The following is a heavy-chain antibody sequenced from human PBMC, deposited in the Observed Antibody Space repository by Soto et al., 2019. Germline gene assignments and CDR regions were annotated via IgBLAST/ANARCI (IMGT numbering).Heavy chain of an antibody. D-gene: IGHD2-2*01. V-gene: IGHV3-66*01. CDR1: GFTVSSNY. CDR3: ARGYCSSTSCPNWFDP. CDR2: IYSGGST. J-gene: IGHJ5*02. Sequence: ESGGGLVQPGGSLRLSCAASGFTVSSNYMSWVRQAPGKGLEWVSVIYSGGSTYYADSVKGRFTISRDNSKNTLYLQMNSLRAEDTAVYYCARGYCSSTSCPNWFDPWGQGTLVTVSS.